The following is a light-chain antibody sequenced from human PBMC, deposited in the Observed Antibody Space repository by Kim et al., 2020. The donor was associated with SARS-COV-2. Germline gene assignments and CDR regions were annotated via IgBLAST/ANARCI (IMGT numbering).Light chain of an antibody. J-gene: IGKJ4*01. CDR1: QSVRYN. CDR3: QQYYSWPLS. V-gene: IGKV3-15*01. CDR2: DAS. Sequence: ERVVTQSPPTVSVSPGERATLSCRTSQSVRYNLAWFQQHPGQAPRLLIHDASTRATGVPVRFSGSGSGTEFTLTISSLQPEDFAVYYCQQYYSWPLSFGGGTKVDIK.